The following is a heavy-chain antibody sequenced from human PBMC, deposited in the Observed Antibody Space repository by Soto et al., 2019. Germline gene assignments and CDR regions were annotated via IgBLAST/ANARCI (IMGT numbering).Heavy chain of an antibody. Sequence: QLQLQESGSGLVKPSQTLSLTCAVSGGSISSGGYSWSWIRQPPGKGLEWIGYIYHSGTTYYNPSLKSRVTISIHRSKNPPSLTLSSVTAADTAVYSCARDGSGWAADDNTFDHWGQGTLLTVSS. CDR2: IYHSGTT. CDR3: ARDGSGWAADDNTFDH. V-gene: IGHV4-30-2*01. D-gene: IGHD6-19*01. CDR1: GGSISSGGYS. J-gene: IGHJ4*02.